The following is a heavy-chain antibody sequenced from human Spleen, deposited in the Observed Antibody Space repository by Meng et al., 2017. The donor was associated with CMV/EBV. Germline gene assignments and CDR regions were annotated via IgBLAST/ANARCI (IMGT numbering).Heavy chain of an antibody. D-gene: IGHD2-2*02. Sequence: GDYYWSWIRQPPGKGLEWIGDIYHSGSTNYNPSLKTRVIISVDKSKNQLSLSLSSVTAADTAVYYCARDAGFCASPSCYTGSWFDPWGQGTLVTVSS. V-gene: IGHV4-30-2*01. J-gene: IGHJ5*02. CDR2: IYHSGST. CDR3: ARDAGFCASPSCYTGSWFDP. CDR1: GDYY.